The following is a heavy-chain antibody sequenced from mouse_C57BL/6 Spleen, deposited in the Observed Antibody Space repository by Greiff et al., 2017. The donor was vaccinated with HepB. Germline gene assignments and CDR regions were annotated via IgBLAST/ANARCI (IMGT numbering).Heavy chain of an antibody. J-gene: IGHJ4*01. CDR2: INPNNGGT. V-gene: IGHV1-26*01. CDR3: AKPNYGSSPMDY. Sequence: EVQLQQSGAELVRPGTSVKISCKASGYTFTDYYMNWVKQSHGKSLEWIGDINPNNGGTSYNQKFKGKATLTVDKSSSTAYMELRSLTSEDSAVYYCAKPNYGSSPMDYWGQGTSVTVSS. CDR1: GYTFTDYY. D-gene: IGHD1-1*01.